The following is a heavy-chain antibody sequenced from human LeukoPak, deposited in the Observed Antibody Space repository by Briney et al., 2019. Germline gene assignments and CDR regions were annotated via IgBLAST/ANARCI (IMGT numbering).Heavy chain of an antibody. D-gene: IGHD6-19*01. CDR2: IHYTGST. CDR1: GDSISSGY. J-gene: IGHJ4*02. CDR3: ARQRVAATYFDY. Sequence: SETLSLTCTVSGDSISSGYWSWIRQPPGKGLEWIAYIHYTGSTNYNPSLKSRVTISVDTSNNQFSLSLSSVTDADTAVYCCARQRVAATYFDYWGQGTLVTVSS. V-gene: IGHV4-59*08.